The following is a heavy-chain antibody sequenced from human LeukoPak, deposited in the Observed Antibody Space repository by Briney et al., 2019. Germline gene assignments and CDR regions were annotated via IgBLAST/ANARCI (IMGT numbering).Heavy chain of an antibody. CDR1: RFTFSTYP. J-gene: IGHJ6*02. Sequence: PGGSLRLSCATSRFTFSTYPMHWVRQAPGKGLEGVEVISDDGGKKYYPDSVKGRFTISRDNSKNTLYLEMNSLRAEDTAVYYCARPGRGSGTYYYFYYGMDVWGQGTTVTVSS. CDR2: ISDDGGKK. CDR3: ARPGRGSGTYYYFYYGMDV. V-gene: IGHV3-30-3*01. D-gene: IGHD3-10*01.